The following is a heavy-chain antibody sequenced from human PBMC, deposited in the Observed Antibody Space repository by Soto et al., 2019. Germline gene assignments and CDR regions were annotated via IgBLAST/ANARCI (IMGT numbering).Heavy chain of an antibody. CDR2: VHESGST. V-gene: IGHV4-59*03. CDR1: GDAISNYY. CDR3: ARGTRALITSFFAY. D-gene: IGHD1-20*01. Sequence: PSETLSLTCSVSGDAISNYYWSWIRKTPGRGLEWIGRVHESGSTDYNPSLRGRVIISLHTSKSQFSLSLRSATAADTATYYCARGTRALITSFFAYWGQGIPVTVSS. J-gene: IGHJ4*02.